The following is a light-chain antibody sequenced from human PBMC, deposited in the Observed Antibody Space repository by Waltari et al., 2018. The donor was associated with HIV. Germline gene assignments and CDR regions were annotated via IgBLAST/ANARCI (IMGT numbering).Light chain of an antibody. V-gene: IGLV2-14*01. CDR2: EVS. CDR3: SSYSSSTSPYV. J-gene: IGLJ1*01. CDR1: TSAIGHYNY. Sequence: QSALTQPASVSGSPGQSLTISCTRTTSAIGHYNYVSWYQHHPGRAPKLIIYEVSNRPSGVSNRFSGSKSGNTASLTVSGLHAEDEGDYYCSSYSSSTSPYVFGTGTKVTVV.